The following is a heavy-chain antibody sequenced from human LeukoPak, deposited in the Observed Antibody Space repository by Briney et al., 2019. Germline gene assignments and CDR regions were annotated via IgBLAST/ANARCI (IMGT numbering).Heavy chain of an antibody. CDR3: VKRTVNYPFDF. D-gene: IGHD1-7*01. J-gene: IGHJ4*02. CDR2: ISGSGGST. Sequence: PGGSLRLSSAASGFTLSSFAVNWVRQAPGKGLEWVSAISGSGGSTFYADSVKGRFTISRDNSENTLYLQMNSLRAEDTAVYYCVKRTVNYPFDFWGREPCSPSPQ. V-gene: IGHV3-23*01. CDR1: GFTLSSFA.